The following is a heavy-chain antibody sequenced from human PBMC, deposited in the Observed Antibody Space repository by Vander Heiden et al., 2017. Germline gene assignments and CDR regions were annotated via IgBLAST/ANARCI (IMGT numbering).Heavy chain of an antibody. CDR2: IYPGDSDT. V-gene: IGHV5-51*01. Sequence: EVQLVQSGAAVKKPGESLKISCKGSGYSFTSSCVGWVRQMPGKGLEWMGIIYPGDSDTRYSPSFQGQVTISADKSISTAYLQWSSLKASDTAMYYCARQGGYCSSTSCSNWFDPWGQGTLVTVSS. CDR1: GYSFTSSC. J-gene: IGHJ5*02. CDR3: ARQGGYCSSTSCSNWFDP. D-gene: IGHD2-2*03.